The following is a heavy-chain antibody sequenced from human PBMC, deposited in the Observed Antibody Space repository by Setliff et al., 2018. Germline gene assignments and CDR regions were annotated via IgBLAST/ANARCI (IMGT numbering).Heavy chain of an antibody. CDR2: IYYSGNT. CDR3: ARQLYYFGTPGYFDY. CDR1: GGSISSGDYY. V-gene: IGHV4-30-4*08. D-gene: IGHD3-10*01. Sequence: SETLSLTCTVSGGSISSGDYYWTWIRQPPGKGLEWIGFIYYSGNTFYNPSLKSRLTISVDTSKNLFSLKLSSVTAADTAVYYCARQLYYFGTPGYFDYWGQGTLVTV. J-gene: IGHJ4*02.